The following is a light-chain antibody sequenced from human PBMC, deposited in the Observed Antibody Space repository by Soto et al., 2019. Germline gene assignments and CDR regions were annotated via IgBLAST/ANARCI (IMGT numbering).Light chain of an antibody. CDR1: SSDLAIYNY. CDR2: QVT. Sequence: QSALTQPASVSGSPGQSITISCTGTSSDLAIYNYVSWYQQQPGKAPKLMIYQVTNRPSGVSNRFSGSRSGNTASLTISGLQAEDEADYYCSSYTDSSNYGFGSGTKVTVL. J-gene: IGLJ1*01. CDR3: SSYTDSSNYG. V-gene: IGLV2-14*01.